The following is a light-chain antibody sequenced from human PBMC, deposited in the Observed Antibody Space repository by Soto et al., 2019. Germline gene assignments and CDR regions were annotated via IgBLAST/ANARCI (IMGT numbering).Light chain of an antibody. Sequence: DIQMTQSPSSLSASAGDRVTITCRASQSIRKYLNWYQQKPGKAPKLLICAASSLQSGVPSRFSGDGSGTDFTLTIDSLQPEDFATYYCQQSYSAPLTFGGGTKVDIK. CDR1: QSIRKY. CDR3: QQSYSAPLT. V-gene: IGKV1-39*01. CDR2: AAS. J-gene: IGKJ4*01.